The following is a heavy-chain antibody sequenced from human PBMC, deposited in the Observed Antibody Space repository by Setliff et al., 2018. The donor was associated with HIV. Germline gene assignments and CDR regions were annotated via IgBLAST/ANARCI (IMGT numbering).Heavy chain of an antibody. D-gene: IGHD2-2*01. Sequence: PSETLSLTCTASGGSISSGSYYWSWLRQPAGKGLEWIGHIYTSGSTNYNPSLKSRVTISVDTSKNQFSLKLSSVTASDTAVYYCAREGVPAAVMWFDPWGQGTLVTVSS. J-gene: IGHJ5*02. CDR2: IYTSGST. V-gene: IGHV4-61*09. CDR3: AREGVPAAVMWFDP. CDR1: GGSISSGSYY.